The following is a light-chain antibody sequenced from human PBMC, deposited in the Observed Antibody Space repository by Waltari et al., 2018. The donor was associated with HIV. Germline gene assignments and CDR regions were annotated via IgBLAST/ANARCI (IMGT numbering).Light chain of an antibody. CDR2: SNS. CDR3: ASWDDSLNGWV. Sequence: QSVLTQPPSVSGPPGQRVSISCSTSRPNIGATPFPCYQQFPGMAPKLVVWSNSHRPSGVSARFSGSKSGTSASLAISGLQSEDEADYYCASWDDSLNGWVFGGGTTLTVL. J-gene: IGLJ3*02. CDR1: RPNIGATP. V-gene: IGLV1-44*01.